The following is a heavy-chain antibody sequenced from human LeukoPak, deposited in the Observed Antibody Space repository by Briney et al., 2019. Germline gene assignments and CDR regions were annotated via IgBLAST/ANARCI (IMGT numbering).Heavy chain of an antibody. D-gene: IGHD3-22*01. CDR1: GYTFTSYY. Sequence: GASVKVSCKACGYTFTSYYMHWVRQAPGQEVEWMGIINPNGGSTRYAQKFEGRVTMTRDTSTGTVYMELSSLRSEDTAVYYCARRRTTYYYDSSGYCDYWGQGTLVTVSS. J-gene: IGHJ4*02. CDR2: INPNGGST. CDR3: ARRRTTYYYDSSGYCDY. V-gene: IGHV1-46*01.